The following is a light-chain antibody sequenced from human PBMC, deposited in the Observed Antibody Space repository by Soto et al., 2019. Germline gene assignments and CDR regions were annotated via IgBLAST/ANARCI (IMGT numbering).Light chain of an antibody. CDR2: GSA. V-gene: IGKV3-15*01. J-gene: IGKJ5*01. CDR3: QQYHSWPA. CDR1: QSVFSS. Sequence: EIVRTQSPATLSVSPGERAKISCRASQSVFSSLAWYQQRPGQAPSLLIYGSATRATGIPDRFSGSGSGTEFTLTIRSLKSEDSAVYYCQQYHSWPAVGQGTRLEIK.